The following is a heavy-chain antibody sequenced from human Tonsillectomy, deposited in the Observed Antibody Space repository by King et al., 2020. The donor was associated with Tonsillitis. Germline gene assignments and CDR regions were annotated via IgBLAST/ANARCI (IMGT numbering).Heavy chain of an antibody. Sequence: VQLVESGGGVVQPGRSLRLSCAASGFTFSNYGMHWVRQAPGKGLEWVAVIWYDGNNKYYADSVKGRFTISRDNSKNTLYLQMNSLRAEDTAVYYFARENYYDSSGYYYGPWFDPWGQGTLVTVSS. J-gene: IGHJ5*02. CDR1: GFTFSNYG. D-gene: IGHD3-22*01. V-gene: IGHV3-33*08. CDR3: ARENYYDSSGYYYGPWFDP. CDR2: IWYDGNNK.